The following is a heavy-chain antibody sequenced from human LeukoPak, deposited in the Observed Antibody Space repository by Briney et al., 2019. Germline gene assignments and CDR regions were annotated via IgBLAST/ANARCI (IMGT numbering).Heavy chain of an antibody. J-gene: IGHJ6*03. CDR3: ARSHTPTSLGYCSSTSCHQAYYYYYMDV. V-gene: IGHV4-4*07. D-gene: IGHD2-2*01. CDR1: GDSISSYS. CDR2: IYTSGST. Sequence: PSETLSLTCTVSGDSISSYSWNWIRQPAGRGLEWIGRIYTSGSTNYNPSLKSRVTMSVDTSKNQFSLKLSSVTAADTAVYYCARSHTPTSLGYCSSTSCHQAYYYYYMDVWGKGTTVTVSS.